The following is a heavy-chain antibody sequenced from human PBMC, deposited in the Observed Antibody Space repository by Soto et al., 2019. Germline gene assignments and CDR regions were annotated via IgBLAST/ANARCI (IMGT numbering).Heavy chain of an antibody. CDR3: ARVGSSSSWYGGPYYYYGMDV. CDR2: IYYSGST. D-gene: IGHD6-13*01. Sequence: PSETLSLTCSFSGDSVTSHYWSWIRQPPGKGLEWIGYIYYSGSTNYNPSLKSRVTISVDTSKNQFSLKLSSVTAADTAVYYCARVGSSSSWYGGPYYYYGMDVWGQGTTVTVSS. V-gene: IGHV4-59*02. CDR1: GDSVTSHY. J-gene: IGHJ6*02.